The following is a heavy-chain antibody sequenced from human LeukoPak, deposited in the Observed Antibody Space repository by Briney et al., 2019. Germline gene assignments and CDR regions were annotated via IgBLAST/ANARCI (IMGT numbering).Heavy chain of an antibody. CDR3: ARAADYGGNSGCHY. J-gene: IGHJ4*02. CDR2: IWYDGSNK. D-gene: IGHD4-23*01. V-gene: IGHV3-33*01. CDR1: GFTFSSYG. Sequence: GGSLRLSCAASGFTFSSYGMHWVRQAPGKGLEWVAVIWYDGSNKYYADSVKGRFTISRDNSKNTLYLQMNSLRAEDTAVYYCARAADYGGNSGCHYWGQGTLVTVSS.